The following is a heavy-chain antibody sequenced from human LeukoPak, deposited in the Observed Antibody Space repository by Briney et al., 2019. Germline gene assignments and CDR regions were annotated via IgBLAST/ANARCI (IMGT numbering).Heavy chain of an antibody. D-gene: IGHD6-13*01. Sequence: PGGSLRLSCAASGFTFSSYAMSWVRQPPGKGLEWIGSIYYSGSTYYNPSLKSRVTISVDTSKNQFSLKLSSVTAADTAVYYCARDQALGIADYWGQGTLVTVSS. CDR1: GFTFSSYA. CDR3: ARDQALGIADY. V-gene: IGHV4-39*07. J-gene: IGHJ4*02. CDR2: IYYSGST.